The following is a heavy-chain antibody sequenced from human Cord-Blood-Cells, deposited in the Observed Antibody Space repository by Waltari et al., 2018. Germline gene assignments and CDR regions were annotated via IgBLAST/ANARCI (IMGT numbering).Heavy chain of an antibody. D-gene: IGHD6-13*01. CDR3: ATVGSSRGFDAFDI. CDR2: VDPEDGET. V-gene: IGHV1-69-2*01. J-gene: IGHJ3*02. CDR1: GYPFTDYY. Sequence: EVQLVQSGAEVTKPGATVNISCKVSGYPFTDYYMHWAQPAPGKGLEWMGLVDPEDGETIYAEKFQGRVTITADTSTDTAYMELSSLRSEDTAVYYCATVGSSRGFDAFDIWGQGTMVTVSS.